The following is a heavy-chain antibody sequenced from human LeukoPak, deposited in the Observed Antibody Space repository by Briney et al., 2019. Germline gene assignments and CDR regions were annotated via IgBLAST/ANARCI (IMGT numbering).Heavy chain of an antibody. Sequence: SETLSLTCTVSGGSISSSSNYWGWIRQPPGKGLEWIGSIYYSGSTYYNPSLKRRVTISVDTSKNQFSLELTSVTAADTAVYYCVREGVYNSDSSGYFIFDYWGQGTLATVSS. V-gene: IGHV4-39*02. CDR1: GGSISSSSNY. D-gene: IGHD3-22*01. CDR2: IYYSGST. J-gene: IGHJ4*02. CDR3: VREGVYNSDSSGYFIFDY.